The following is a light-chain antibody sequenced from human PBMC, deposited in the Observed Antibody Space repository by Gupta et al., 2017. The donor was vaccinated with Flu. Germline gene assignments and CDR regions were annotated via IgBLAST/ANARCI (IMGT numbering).Light chain of an antibody. CDR1: QSVLYSSDNKNY. Sequence: DIVMTQSPDSLAVSLGERATINCKSSQSVLYSSDNKNYLAWYQQKPGQPPKLLIYWASTRESGVPDRFSGSGSGTDFTLTINSLQAEDVAVYYCQQYYRTPLTFGGRTKVEIK. CDR3: QQYYRTPLT. V-gene: IGKV4-1*01. J-gene: IGKJ4*01. CDR2: WAS.